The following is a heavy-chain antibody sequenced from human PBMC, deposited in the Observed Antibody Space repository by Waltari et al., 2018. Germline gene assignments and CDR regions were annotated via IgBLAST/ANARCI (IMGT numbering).Heavy chain of an antibody. D-gene: IGHD3-3*01. J-gene: IGHJ4*02. CDR3: ARGGFSITIFGVVIIPFDY. CDR1: GGSFSGYY. CDR2: INHRGST. V-gene: IGHV4-34*01. Sequence: QVQLQQWGAGLLKPSETLSLTCAVYGGSFSGYYWSWIRQPPGKGLEWIGEINHRGSTHYNPSLKERGTISVDTSKNPFSLKLSSVTAADTAVYYCARGGFSITIFGVVIIPFDYWGQGTLVTVSS.